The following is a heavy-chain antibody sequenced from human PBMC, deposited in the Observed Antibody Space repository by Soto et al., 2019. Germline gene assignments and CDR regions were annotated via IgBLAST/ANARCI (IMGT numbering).Heavy chain of an antibody. CDR3: AKERGDSGWLYFDY. CDR1: GFTFSNYA. CDR2: ISGSGVTI. J-gene: IGHJ4*02. Sequence: GGSLRLSCAASGFTFSNYAMSWVRQAPGKGLEWVSSISGSGVTIYYADSVKGRFTISRDNSKNTLYLQMNSLRAEDTAVYYCAKERGDSGWLYFDYWGQGALVTVSS. V-gene: IGHV3-23*01. D-gene: IGHD6-19*01.